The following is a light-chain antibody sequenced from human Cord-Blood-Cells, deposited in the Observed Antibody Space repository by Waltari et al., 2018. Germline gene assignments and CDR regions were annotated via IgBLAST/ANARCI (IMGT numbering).Light chain of an antibody. CDR3: QQRSNWPPT. J-gene: IGKJ5*01. CDR1: QSVSSY. CDR2: DAS. V-gene: IGKV3-11*01. Sequence: EIVLTQSPATLSLSPGERVTLSCRASQSVSSYLAWYQQKPGQAPRLLIYDASNRATGSPARFSGSGSGADFTLTISSLEPEDFAVYYYQQRSNWPPTFGQGTRLEIK.